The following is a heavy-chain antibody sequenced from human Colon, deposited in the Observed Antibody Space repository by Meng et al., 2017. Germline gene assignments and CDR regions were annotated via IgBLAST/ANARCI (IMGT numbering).Heavy chain of an antibody. D-gene: IGHD3-22*01. CDR2: IHPSGGT. Sequence: QVQRQESGPGLVKPSGTLSLTCAVSGGSITTNNWWSWVRQPPGKGLEWIGEIHPSGGTNYNPSLKSRVTMSIDNSKRQFSLNLSSVTAADTAVYYCARRVQYSSGYYYFDFWGQGTLVTVSS. J-gene: IGHJ4*02. CDR3: ARRVQYSSGYYYFDF. CDR1: GGSITTNNW. V-gene: IGHV4-4*02.